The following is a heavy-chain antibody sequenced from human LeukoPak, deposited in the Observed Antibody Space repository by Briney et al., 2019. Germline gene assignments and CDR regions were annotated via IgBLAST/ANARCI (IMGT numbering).Heavy chain of an antibody. V-gene: IGHV4-31*03. J-gene: IGHJ6*02. CDR2: IYYSGST. D-gene: IGHD3-16*02. CDR3: ARKNWLSASYYYYGMDV. Sequence: SETLSLTCTVSGVSISSVGYSWSWIRQHPGKGLEWIGYIYYSGSTYYNPSLKSRVTISVDTSKTQFSLKLSSVTAADTAVYYCARKNWLSASYYYYGMDVWGQGTTVTVSS. CDR1: GVSISSVGYS.